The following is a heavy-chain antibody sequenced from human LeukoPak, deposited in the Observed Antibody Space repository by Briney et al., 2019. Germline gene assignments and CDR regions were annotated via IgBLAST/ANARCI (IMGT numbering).Heavy chain of an antibody. J-gene: IGHJ6*03. CDR1: AGSFSGYY. CDR3: ARDGYQLLSYYYYYMDV. D-gene: IGHD2-2*01. V-gene: IGHV4-34*01. Sequence: SQTLSLTCAVYAGSFSGYYWSWIRQPPGTGLEWIGEINHSGSTTYNPTLQSRVTISVDTSKNQFSLKLSSVTAADTAVYYCARDGYQLLSYYYYYMDVWGKGTTVTVSS. CDR2: INHSGST.